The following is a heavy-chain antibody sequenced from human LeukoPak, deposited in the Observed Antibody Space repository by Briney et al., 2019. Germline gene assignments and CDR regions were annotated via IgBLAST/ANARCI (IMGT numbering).Heavy chain of an antibody. CDR3: ARDRCTGGSCSYYFDF. CDR2: INPNSGGT. Sequence: ASVKVTCKASGYTSTGYYIHWVRRAPGQGLEWLGRINPNSGGTSYAQKFQDRITMTRDAPISTAYMELSRLRSDDTAIYFCARDRCTGGSCSYYFDFWGQGTLVTVSS. V-gene: IGHV1-2*06. D-gene: IGHD2-15*01. J-gene: IGHJ4*02. CDR1: GYTSTGYY.